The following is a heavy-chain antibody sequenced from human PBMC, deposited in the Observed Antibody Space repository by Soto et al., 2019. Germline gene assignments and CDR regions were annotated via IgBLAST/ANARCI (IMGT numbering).Heavy chain of an antibody. J-gene: IGHJ6*04. CDR2: INPNRGGT. Sequence: QVQLVQSGADVKKPGTSVKVSCKASGYIFTGYYIHWMRQAPGQGLEWMGWINPNRGGTNYAQKFQDGVTMTRDTSISTDYMELSGLRSDDTAVYYCASEMDSSPSYDYGMAVWGKGTTVTVSS. CDR3: ASEMDSSPSYDYGMAV. CDR1: GYIFTGYY. V-gene: IGHV1-2*02. D-gene: IGHD6-13*01.